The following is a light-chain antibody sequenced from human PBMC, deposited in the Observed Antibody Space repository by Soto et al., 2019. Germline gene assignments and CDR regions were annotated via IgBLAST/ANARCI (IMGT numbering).Light chain of an antibody. Sequence: QSVLTQPPSVSAAPGQKVTISSSGSSSNIGNNYVSWYQQLPGTAPKLLIYDNNKRPSGIPDRFSGSKSGTSATLGITGLQTGDEADYYCGTWDSSLSAGVFGGGTK. CDR1: SSNIGNNY. V-gene: IGLV1-51*01. CDR3: GTWDSSLSAGV. J-gene: IGLJ3*02. CDR2: DNN.